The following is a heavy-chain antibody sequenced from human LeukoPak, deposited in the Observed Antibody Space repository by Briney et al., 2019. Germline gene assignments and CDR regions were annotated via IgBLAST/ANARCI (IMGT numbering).Heavy chain of an antibody. V-gene: IGHV3-7*05. CDR2: IKPDGREK. D-gene: IGHD1-26*01. CDR3: TRDASGDTNSGPRMDV. CDR1: AFTFRTYW. J-gene: IGHJ6*02. Sequence: GGCLRLSCAASAFTFRTYWMSWVRQAPGKGLEWVAIIKPDGREKYYVDSVKGLFTISRGNAKNSLYLQMTTLRAEDTAVYYCTRDASGDTNSGPRMDVGAQETTLPVSS.